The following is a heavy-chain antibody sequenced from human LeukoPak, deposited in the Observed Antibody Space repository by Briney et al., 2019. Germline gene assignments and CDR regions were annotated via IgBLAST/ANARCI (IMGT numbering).Heavy chain of an antibody. V-gene: IGHV3-21*01. CDR1: TFVFSVSS. J-gene: IGHJ4*02. D-gene: IGHD2-21*01. CDR2: ISRGGSAK. CDR3: ADSEFDIPASFDL. Sequence: PGGSLRLSCAASTFVFSVSSMNWFRQAPGKGLEWFSFISRGGSAKHYADSVKGRFTISRDNAKNSLYLQMDSLRVEDTAFFCAADSEFDIPASFDLWGQGTLVTVSS.